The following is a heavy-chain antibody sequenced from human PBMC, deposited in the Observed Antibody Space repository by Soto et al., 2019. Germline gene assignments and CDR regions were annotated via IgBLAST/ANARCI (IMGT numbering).Heavy chain of an antibody. CDR2: ISYDGSNK. V-gene: IGHV3-30-3*01. D-gene: IGHD3-10*01. J-gene: IGHJ6*02. Sequence: GGSLRLSCAASGFTFSSYAMHWVRQAPGKGLEWVAVISYDGSNKYYADSVKGRFTISRDNSKNTLYLQMNSLRAEDTAVYYCAPGTMVRGVALGYYGMDVWGQGTTVTVSS. CDR3: APGTMVRGVALGYYGMDV. CDR1: GFTFSSYA.